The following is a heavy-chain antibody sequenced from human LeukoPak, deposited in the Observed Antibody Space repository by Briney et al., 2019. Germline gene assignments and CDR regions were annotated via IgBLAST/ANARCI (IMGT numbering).Heavy chain of an antibody. Sequence: GGSLRLSCAASGFTFSSYEMNWVRQAPGKGLEWVSYISSSGSTIYYADSVKGRFTISRDNAKNSLYLQMNSLRAEDTAVYYCARVGVFSSSWLLHWGQGTLVTVSS. CDR1: GFTFSSYE. CDR2: ISSSGSTI. CDR3: ARVGVFSSSWLLH. J-gene: IGHJ4*02. V-gene: IGHV3-48*03. D-gene: IGHD6-13*01.